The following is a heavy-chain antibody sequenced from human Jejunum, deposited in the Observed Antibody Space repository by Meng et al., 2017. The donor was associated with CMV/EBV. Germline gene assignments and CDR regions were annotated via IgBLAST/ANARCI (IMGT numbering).Heavy chain of an antibody. V-gene: IGHV3-30*02. D-gene: IGHD5-18*01. CDR2: IRYDGGEK. J-gene: IGHJ4*02. CDR1: GFIFSTYG. Sequence: QVLQVEGGGGEVHRGGSLRLSCAAYGFIFSTYGRHWVRQAPWKGLEWVAFIRYDGGEKYYVDSVKGRFTIFRDNSKNTLDQQMNSLKLEDTAGYSCAREEDGYTPWGQGTLVTVSS. CDR3: AREEDGYTP.